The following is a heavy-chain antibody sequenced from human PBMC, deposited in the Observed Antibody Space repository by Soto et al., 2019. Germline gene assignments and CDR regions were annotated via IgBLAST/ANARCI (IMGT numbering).Heavy chain of an antibody. V-gene: IGHV4-39*01. Sequence: SETLSLTCTVSGGSISSSSYYWGWIRQPPGKGLEWIGRIYYSGSTNYNPSLKSRVTISVDTSKNQFSLKLSSVTAADTAVYYCARSLMTTVTTNDYWGQGTLVTVSS. J-gene: IGHJ4*02. CDR2: IYYSGST. CDR1: GGSISSSSYY. CDR3: ARSLMTTVTTNDY. D-gene: IGHD4-17*01.